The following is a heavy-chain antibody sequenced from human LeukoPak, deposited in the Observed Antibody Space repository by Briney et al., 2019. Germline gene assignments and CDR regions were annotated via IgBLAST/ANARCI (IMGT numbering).Heavy chain of an antibody. J-gene: IGHJ4*02. CDR1: GYTFTGYY. CDR2: ISANNGYT. Sequence: ASVKVPCKASGYTFTGYYIHWVRQAPGQGVEWMGWISANNGYTKYTQKLQGRVSMTTDTSTRTAYMELRSLRSDDPAVYYCARDRPGIGTIESPEYWGQGTLVTVSS. D-gene: IGHD1-1*01. V-gene: IGHV1-18*04. CDR3: ARDRPGIGTIESPEY.